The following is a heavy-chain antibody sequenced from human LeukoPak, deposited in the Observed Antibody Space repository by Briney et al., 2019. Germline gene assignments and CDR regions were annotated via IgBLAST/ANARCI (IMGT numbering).Heavy chain of an antibody. CDR2: IYYSGST. Sequence: PSETLSLTCTVSGDSISSSNYYWGWIRQPPGKGLEWIGSIYYSGSTHYNPSLKGRVTISVDTSKNQFSLKLSSVTAADTAVYYCARLTSRGHYYDSDGTKTFDYWGQGTLVTVSS. CDR3: ARLTSRGHYYDSDGTKTFDY. D-gene: IGHD3-22*01. J-gene: IGHJ4*02. V-gene: IGHV4-39*01. CDR1: GDSISSSNYY.